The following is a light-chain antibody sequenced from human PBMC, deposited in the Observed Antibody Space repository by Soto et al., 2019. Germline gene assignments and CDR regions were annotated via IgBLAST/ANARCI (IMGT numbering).Light chain of an antibody. Sequence: AIQMTQSPSSLSASVGDRVTITCRASQDIRNDLGWYQQKPGEAPKLLIFAASSLQSGVPSRFSGSGSGTDFTLTISSLQPEDFATYYCLQAYKFPRTFGPGTKVEIK. CDR1: QDIRND. J-gene: IGKJ1*01. CDR3: LQAYKFPRT. CDR2: AAS. V-gene: IGKV1-6*01.